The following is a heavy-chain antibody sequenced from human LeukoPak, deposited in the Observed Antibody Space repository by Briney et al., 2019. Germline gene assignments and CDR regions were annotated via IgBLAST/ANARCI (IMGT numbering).Heavy chain of an antibody. CDR3: ARGRTRFGEFGDSFDI. V-gene: IGHV1-18*04. CDR2: ISAYSGNT. D-gene: IGHD3-10*01. J-gene: IGHJ3*02. CDR1: GYTFNNYG. Sequence: GASVKVSCKASGYTFNNYGITWVRQAPGLGLEWMGWISAYSGNTNYEQKFQGRVTMTRDTSTSTAYMELGSLRSDDTAVYYCARGRTRFGEFGDSFDIWGPGTMVSVSS.